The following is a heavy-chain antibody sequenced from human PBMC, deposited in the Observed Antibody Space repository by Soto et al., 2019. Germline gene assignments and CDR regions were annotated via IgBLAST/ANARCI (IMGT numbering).Heavy chain of an antibody. D-gene: IGHD3-16*01. CDR1: GTFISYSGYS. CDR3: ARGRGRGGFDY. Sequence: QLQLQESGSGLVKPSQTLSLTCTVSGTFISYSGYSWSWIRQPPGKGLEWIGYIYHSGSTYYNPSLKSRVTISVDTSKNQFSVKLNSVAAADTAVYYCARGRGRGGFDYWGQGTLVTVSS. J-gene: IGHJ4*02. CDR2: IYHSGST. V-gene: IGHV4-30-2*01.